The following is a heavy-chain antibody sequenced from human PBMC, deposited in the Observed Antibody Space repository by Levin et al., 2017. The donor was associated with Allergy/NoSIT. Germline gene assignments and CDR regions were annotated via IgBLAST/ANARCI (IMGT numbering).Heavy chain of an antibody. Sequence: GGSLRLSCAASGFTFSSYWMHWVRQAPGKGLVWVSRINSDGSSTSYADSVKGRFTISRDNAKNTLYLQMNSLRAEDTAVYYCAREGRSGYYFDYWGQGTLVTVSS. J-gene: IGHJ4*02. CDR1: GFTFSSYW. CDR3: AREGRSGYYFDY. D-gene: IGHD6-25*01. V-gene: IGHV3-74*01. CDR2: INSDGSST.